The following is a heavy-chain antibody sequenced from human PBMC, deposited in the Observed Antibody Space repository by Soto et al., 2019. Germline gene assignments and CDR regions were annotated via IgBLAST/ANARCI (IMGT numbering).Heavy chain of an antibody. J-gene: IGHJ4*02. CDR2: ISYDGSNK. Sequence: ALRLSCAASGVAFSRYAKHGVRQAPGKELEWVAVISYDGSNKYYADSVKGRFTISRDNSKNTLYLQMNSLRAEDTAVYYCASEGLSDYWGQGTLVTVSS. D-gene: IGHD3-16*02. CDR3: ASEGLSDY. CDR1: GVAFSRYA. V-gene: IGHV3-30-3*02.